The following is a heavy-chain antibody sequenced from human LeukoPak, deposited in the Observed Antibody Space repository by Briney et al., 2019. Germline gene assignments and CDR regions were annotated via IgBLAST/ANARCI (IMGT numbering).Heavy chain of an antibody. CDR3: ARGMANTMVRGVIIIEDDY. V-gene: IGHV7-4-1*02. CDR2: INTNTGNP. J-gene: IGHJ4*02. D-gene: IGHD3-10*01. CDR1: EYTFTSYA. Sequence: ASVKVSCKASEYTFTSYAMNWVRQAPGQGLEWMGWINTNTGNPTYAQGFTGRFVFSLDTSVSTAYLQISSLKAEDTAVYYCARGMANTMVRGVIIIEDDYWGQGTLVTVSS.